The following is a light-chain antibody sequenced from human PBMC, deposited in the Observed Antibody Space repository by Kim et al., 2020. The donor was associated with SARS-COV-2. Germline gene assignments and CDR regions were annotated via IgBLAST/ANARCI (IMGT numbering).Light chain of an antibody. J-gene: IGKJ5*01. CDR3: QQYNNWPPST. CDR2: GAS. Sequence: SPGERATLSCRASQSVSTNVAWYQQKPGQAPRLLIYGASTRATGIPARFSGSGSGTEFDLTISSLQSEDFAVYYCQQYNNWPPSTFGQGTRLEIK. CDR1: QSVSTN. V-gene: IGKV3-15*01.